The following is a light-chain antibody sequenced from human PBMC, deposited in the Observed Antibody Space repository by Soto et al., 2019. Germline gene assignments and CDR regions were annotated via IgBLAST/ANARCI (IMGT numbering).Light chain of an antibody. CDR3: QQRSNWPAT. CDR1: QSVSSN. V-gene: IGKV3-15*01. J-gene: IGKJ5*01. CDR2: GAS. Sequence: EIVMTQSPATLSVSPGDRATLSCRASQSVSSNLAWYQQKPGQAPRLFIYGASTRATAIPPRFSGSGSGTEFTLTISSLQSEDFAVYYCQQRSNWPATFGQGTRLEIK.